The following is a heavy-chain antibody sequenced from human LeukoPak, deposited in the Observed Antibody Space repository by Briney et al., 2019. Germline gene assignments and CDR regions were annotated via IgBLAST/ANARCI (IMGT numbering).Heavy chain of an antibody. CDR2: IYDSGST. J-gene: IGHJ6*03. CDR3: AGLGFCSGGSCPYYLYYMDV. D-gene: IGHD2-15*01. Sequence: SETLSLTCTVSGGSISSYYWSWIRQPPGKGLEWIAYIYDSGSTNSNPSLKSRVTISAETSKNEFSLKLSSVTAADTAVYYCAGLGFCSGGSCPYYLYYMDVWGKGTTVTFSS. V-gene: IGHV4-59*08. CDR1: GGSISSYY.